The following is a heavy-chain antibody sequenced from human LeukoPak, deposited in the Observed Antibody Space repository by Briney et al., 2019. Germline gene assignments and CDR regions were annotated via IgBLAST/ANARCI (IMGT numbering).Heavy chain of an antibody. V-gene: IGHV3-74*01. CDR1: GFSLSSYW. CDR3: ARGGSMVRGVIDWYFDL. J-gene: IGHJ2*01. Sequence: QPGGSLRLSCAASGFSLSSYWMHWVRQAPGKGLVWVSRISSDGGSTSYADSVKGRFTVSRDNAKNTLYLQMNSLRAEDTAVYYCARGGSMVRGVIDWYFDLWGRGTLVTVSS. CDR2: ISSDGGST. D-gene: IGHD3-10*01.